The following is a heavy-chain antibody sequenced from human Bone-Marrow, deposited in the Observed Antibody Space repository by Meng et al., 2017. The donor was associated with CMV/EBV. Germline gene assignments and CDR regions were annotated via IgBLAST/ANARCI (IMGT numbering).Heavy chain of an antibody. CDR1: GFTFRNYA. Sequence: GGSLRLSCAASGFTFRNYAMSWVRQAPGKGLEWVSAISGGGDSTYYPDSVKGRFTISRDNSKNTLYLQMNSLRAEDTAVYYCAKDLGDWNWGQGTLVTVSS. CDR3: AKDLGDWN. D-gene: IGHD3/OR15-3a*01. CDR2: ISGGGDST. V-gene: IGHV3-23*01. J-gene: IGHJ4*02.